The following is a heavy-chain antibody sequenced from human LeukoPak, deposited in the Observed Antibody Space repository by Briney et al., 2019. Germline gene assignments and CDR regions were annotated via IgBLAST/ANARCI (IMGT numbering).Heavy chain of an antibody. CDR1: GGSFSGYY. V-gene: IGHV4-34*01. CDR3: AGGATPGVF. CDR2: INHSGST. D-gene: IGHD3-10*01. J-gene: IGHJ4*02. Sequence: PSETLSLTCGVYGGSFSGYYWTWIRQPPGKGLEWIGEINHSGSTNYIPSLKSRVTMSLDTPKNQFSLKLTSVTAADTAVYYCAGGATPGVFWGQGTLVTVSS.